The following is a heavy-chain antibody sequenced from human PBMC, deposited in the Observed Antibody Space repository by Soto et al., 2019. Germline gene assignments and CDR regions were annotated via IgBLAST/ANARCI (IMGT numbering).Heavy chain of an antibody. D-gene: IGHD5-12*01. CDR2: INHSGST. CDR1: GGSFSGYY. CDR3: ARVGFRIVATIGGMDV. V-gene: IGHV4-34*01. J-gene: IGHJ6*02. Sequence: PSETLSLTCAVYGGSFSGYYWSWIRQPPGKGLEWIGEINHSGSTNYNPSLKSRVTISVDTSKNQFSLKASDTAMYYCARVGFRIVATIGGMDVWGQGTTVTVSS.